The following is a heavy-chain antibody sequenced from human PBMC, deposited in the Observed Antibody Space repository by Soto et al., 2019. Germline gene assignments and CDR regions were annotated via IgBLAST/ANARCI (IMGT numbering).Heavy chain of an antibody. J-gene: IGHJ4*02. V-gene: IGHV3-23*01. CDR3: AKWNGYGDF. CDR2: ISVSGDNT. CDR1: GFTFSRYG. Sequence: EVQLLESGGGLVKPGGSLRLSCEASGFTFSRYGMSWVRQAPGRGLQWVAGISVSGDNTSYADSARGRFTIYRDNSKNTVYLQMHSLRVEDTAVYYCAKWNGYGDFWGQGTLVTVSS. D-gene: IGHD1-1*01.